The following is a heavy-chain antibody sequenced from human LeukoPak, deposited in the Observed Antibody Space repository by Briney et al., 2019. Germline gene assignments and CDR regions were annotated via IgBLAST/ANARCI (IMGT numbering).Heavy chain of an antibody. J-gene: IGHJ3*02. Sequence: GGSLRLSCAASGFTFSSYVMHWVRQAPGKGLEWVAIISYDGSNEYYADSVKGRFTISRDNSKNTLYLQMNSLRAEDTAVYYCASLAGNYGGNSGAFDIWGQGTMVTVSS. CDR2: ISYDGSNE. CDR1: GFTFSSYV. CDR3: ASLAGNYGGNSGAFDI. D-gene: IGHD4-23*01. V-gene: IGHV3-30*04.